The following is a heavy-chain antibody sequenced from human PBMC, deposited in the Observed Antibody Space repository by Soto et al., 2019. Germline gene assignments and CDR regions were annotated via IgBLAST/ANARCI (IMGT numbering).Heavy chain of an antibody. CDR1: GFTFSDYY. D-gene: IGHD3-16*01. Sequence: QVQLVASGGGLVQPGGSLRLSCAASGFTFSDYYMSWLRQPPGKGLEWVSYISKSGSIIHFADSVKGRFAISRDNAKNTLYLQMSSLRAEDTALYYCARDLSPYSDYYDESTSETWFDPWGQGTLVTVYS. CDR3: ARDLSPYSDYYDESTSETWFDP. J-gene: IGHJ5*02. CDR2: ISKSGSII. V-gene: IGHV3-11*01.